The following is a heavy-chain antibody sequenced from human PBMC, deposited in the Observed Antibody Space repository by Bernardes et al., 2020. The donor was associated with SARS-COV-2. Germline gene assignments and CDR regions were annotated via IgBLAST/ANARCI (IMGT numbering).Heavy chain of an antibody. CDR1: GGSFSGYY. J-gene: IGHJ4*02. V-gene: IGHV4-34*01. D-gene: IGHD6-6*01. CDR2: INHSGST. Sequence: SETLSLTRAVYGGSFSGYYWSWIRQPPGKGLEWIGEINHSGSTNYNPSLKSRVTISVDTSKNQFSLKLSSVTAADTAVYYCARVSARGSYWGQGTLVTVSS. CDR3: ARVSARGSY.